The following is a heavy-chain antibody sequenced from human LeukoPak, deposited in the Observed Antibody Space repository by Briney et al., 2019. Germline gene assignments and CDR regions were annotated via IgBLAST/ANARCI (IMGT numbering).Heavy chain of an antibody. Sequence: SETLSLTCTVSGGSISSYYWSWIRQPPGKGLEWIGYIYYSGSTNYNPSLRSRVTISVDTSKNQFSLKLSSVTAADTAVYYCARSHPGGSYYYWGQGTLVTVSS. D-gene: IGHD1-26*01. J-gene: IGHJ4*02. CDR2: IYYSGST. CDR3: ARSHPGGSYYY. CDR1: GGSISSYY. V-gene: IGHV4-59*01.